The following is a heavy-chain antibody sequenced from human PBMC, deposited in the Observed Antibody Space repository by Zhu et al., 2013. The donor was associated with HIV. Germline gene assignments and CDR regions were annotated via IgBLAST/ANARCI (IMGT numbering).Heavy chain of an antibody. D-gene: IGHD3-9*01. CDR1: GGTFSSYA. CDR3: ARNEWDILTGYYEEDDAFDI. J-gene: IGHJ3*02. CDR2: IIPIFGTA. V-gene: IGHV1-69*01. Sequence: QVQLVQSGAEVKKPGSSVKVSYKASGGTFSSYAISWVRQAPGQGLEWMGGIIPIFGTANYAQKFQGRVTITADESTSTAYMELSSLRSEDTAVYYCARNEWDILTGYYEEDDAFDIWGQGTMVTVSS.